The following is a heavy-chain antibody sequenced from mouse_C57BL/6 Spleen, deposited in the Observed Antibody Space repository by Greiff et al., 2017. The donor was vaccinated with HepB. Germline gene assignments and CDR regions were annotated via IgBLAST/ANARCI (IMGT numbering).Heavy chain of an antibody. D-gene: IGHD1-1*01. J-gene: IGHJ2*01. CDR2: ILPGSGST. CDR1: GYTFTGYW. CDR3: AIREGITTYYFDY. Sequence: VQLQQSGAELMKPGASVKLSCKATGYTFTGYWIEWVKQRPGHGLEWIGEILPGSGSTNYNEKFKGKATFTADTSTNTAYMQLSSLTTEDSAIYDCAIREGITTYYFDYWGQGTTLTVSS. V-gene: IGHV1-9*01.